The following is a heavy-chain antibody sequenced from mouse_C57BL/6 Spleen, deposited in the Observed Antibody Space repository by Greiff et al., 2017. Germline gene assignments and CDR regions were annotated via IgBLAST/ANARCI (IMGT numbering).Heavy chain of an antibody. CDR2: IDPSDSYT. CDR1: GYTLTSYW. J-gene: IGHJ4*01. Sequence: VQLQQPGAELVMPGASVKLSCKASGYTLTSYWMHWVKQRPGQGLEWIGEIDPSDSYTNYNHKFKGKSTLTVDKSSSPAYMQLSSLSAEDAAVYYGASCGSSSHWAMDYWGQGTSVTVSS. D-gene: IGHD1-1*01. V-gene: IGHV1-69*01. CDR3: ASCGSSSHWAMDY.